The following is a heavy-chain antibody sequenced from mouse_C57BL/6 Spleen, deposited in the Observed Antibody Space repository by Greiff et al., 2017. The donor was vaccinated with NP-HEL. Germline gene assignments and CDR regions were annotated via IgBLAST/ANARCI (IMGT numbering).Heavy chain of an antibody. D-gene: IGHD3-2*02. CDR1: GFSFNTYA. CDR3: VRRGSSGPFAY. V-gene: IGHV10-1*01. CDR2: IRSKSNNYTT. J-gene: IGHJ3*01. Sequence: EVQVVESGGGLVQPKGSLKLSCAASGFSFNTYAMNWVRQAPGKGLEWVARIRSKSNNYTTSYADSVKDRFTISRDDSESMLYLQMNNLKTEDTAMYYCVRRGSSGPFAYWGQGTLVTVSA.